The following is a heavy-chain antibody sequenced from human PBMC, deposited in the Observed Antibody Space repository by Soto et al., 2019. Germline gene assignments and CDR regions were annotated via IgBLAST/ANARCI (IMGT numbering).Heavy chain of an antibody. Sequence: QVHLQESGPGLVKPSETLSLNCTVSGGTMNSYYWTWIRQPAGKGPEWIGRIYSSGSTKYNPSLQSRVTMSLDTSKNQFSLRLTSVTAADTAVYYCARGQRFSDWFDPWGQGTLVTVSS. J-gene: IGHJ5*02. CDR1: GGTMNSYY. CDR2: IYSSGST. CDR3: ARGQRFSDWFDP. D-gene: IGHD3-3*01. V-gene: IGHV4-4*07.